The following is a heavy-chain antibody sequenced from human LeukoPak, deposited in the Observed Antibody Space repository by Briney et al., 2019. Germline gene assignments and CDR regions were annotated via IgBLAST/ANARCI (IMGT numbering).Heavy chain of an antibody. CDR3: ARLWDYYGSGSVDY. D-gene: IGHD3-10*01. J-gene: IGHJ4*02. V-gene: IGHV4-59*08. CDR1: GGSISTYY. CDR2: IHYNDNT. Sequence: SETLSLTCTVSGGSISTYYWSWIRQPPGKGLEWIGFIHYNDNTKYNPSLESRVTISVDTSKNRFSLRLSSVTAADTAVYYCARLWDYYGSGSVDYWGQGTLVTVSS.